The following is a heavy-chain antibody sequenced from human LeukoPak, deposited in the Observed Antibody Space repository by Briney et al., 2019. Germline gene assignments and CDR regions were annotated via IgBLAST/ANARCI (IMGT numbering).Heavy chain of an antibody. D-gene: IGHD1-26*01. CDR1: GGSISSGGYY. V-gene: IGHV4-61*02. CDR2: IYSSGST. Sequence: SQTLSLTCTVSGGSISSGGYYWTWIRQPAGKGQEWIGRIYSSGSTNYNPSLKSRVTISVDTSKNHFSLNLSSVTAADTAVYYCARVGATSAYFDQWGQGTLVTVSS. J-gene: IGHJ4*02. CDR3: ARVGATSAYFDQ.